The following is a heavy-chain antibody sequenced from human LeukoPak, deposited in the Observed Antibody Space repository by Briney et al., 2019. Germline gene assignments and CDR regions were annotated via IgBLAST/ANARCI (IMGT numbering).Heavy chain of an antibody. D-gene: IGHD1-1*01. V-gene: IGHV1-2*02. CDR1: GYTFTGYY. J-gene: IGHJ3*02. CDR2: INPNSGGT. Sequence: ASVKVSCKASGYTFTGYYMHWVRQAPGQGLEWMGWINPNSGGTNYAQKFQGRVTMTRDTSISTAYMELSRLRSDDTAVYYCARALLWYKVAFDIWGQGTMVTVSS. CDR3: ARALLWYKVAFDI.